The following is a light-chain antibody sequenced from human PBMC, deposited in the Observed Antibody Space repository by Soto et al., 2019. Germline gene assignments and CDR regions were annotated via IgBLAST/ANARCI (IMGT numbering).Light chain of an antibody. CDR1: RSIGIH. CDR2: GAS. J-gene: IGKJ2*03. Sequence: ITLTKFALSASVGYTVTIACRARRSIGIHLNWLQQKPGKAPKSLIYGASTLQIGTPSRFSGRGSGTDFTLTITGLQSDDVGTYYCIQSENAPHSFGQVTK. V-gene: IGKV1-39*01. CDR3: IQSENAPHS.